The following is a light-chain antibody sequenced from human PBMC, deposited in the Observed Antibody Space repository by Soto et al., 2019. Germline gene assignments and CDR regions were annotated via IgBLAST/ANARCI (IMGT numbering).Light chain of an antibody. V-gene: IGKV1-33*01. CDR3: QQYDNLPIT. CDR2: DAS. CDR1: QAISNY. J-gene: IGKJ5*01. Sequence: DIQMTQSPSSLSASVGDRVTITCQASQAISNYLNWYQQKPGKAPKLLIYDASNLETGVPSRFSGSGSGTEFTFTISSLQPEDIAAYYCQQYDNLPITFGPRTRLEIK.